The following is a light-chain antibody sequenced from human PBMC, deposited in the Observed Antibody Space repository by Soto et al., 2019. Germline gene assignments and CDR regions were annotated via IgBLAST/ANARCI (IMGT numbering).Light chain of an antibody. V-gene: IGKV3D-15*01. Sequence: EIVMTQSPATLSVSPGERATLSCRASQSVSSSYLAWYQQKPGQAPRLLIYGASSRATGIPDRFSGSGSGTEFTLTIDSLQSDDFAVYLCQQYRNWPLTFGGGTKV. CDR3: QQYRNWPLT. J-gene: IGKJ4*01. CDR2: GAS. CDR1: QSVSSSY.